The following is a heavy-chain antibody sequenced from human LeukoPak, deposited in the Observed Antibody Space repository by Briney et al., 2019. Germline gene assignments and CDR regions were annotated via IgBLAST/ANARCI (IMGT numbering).Heavy chain of an antibody. CDR1: GFSFTTYW. J-gene: IGHJ6*02. CDR3: ANLNGLDA. D-gene: IGHD3-9*01. V-gene: IGHV3-74*01. Sequence: GGSLRLSCAASGFSFTTYWMHWVRQAPGKGLVWVSRINSDGSITSYADSVKGRFTISRDNAKNTLYLQMNSLRAEDTAVYYCANLNGLDAWGQGTTVTVSS. CDR2: INSDGSIT.